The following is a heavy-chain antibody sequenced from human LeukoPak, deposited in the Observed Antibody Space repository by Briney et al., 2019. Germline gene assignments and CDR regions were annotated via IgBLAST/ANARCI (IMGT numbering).Heavy chain of an antibody. J-gene: IGHJ3*02. D-gene: IGHD3-22*01. CDR2: IYPGDSDT. V-gene: IGHV5-51*01. Sequence: GESLKISCKGSGYSFTSYWIGWVRQMPGKGLEWMGIIYPGDSDTRYSPSFQGQVTISADKSISTAYLQWSSLKASDTAMYYCARSDVTMIVALPCAFDIWGQGTMVTVSS. CDR3: ARSDVTMIVALPCAFDI. CDR1: GYSFTSYW.